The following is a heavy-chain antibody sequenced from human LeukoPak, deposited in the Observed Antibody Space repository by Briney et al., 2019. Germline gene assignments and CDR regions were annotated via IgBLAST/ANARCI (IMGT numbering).Heavy chain of an antibody. D-gene: IGHD3-22*01. Sequence: PGGSLRLSCAASGFTFSSSGMHWVRQAPGEGLEWVAVIWYDGSNRYYADPVKGRFTVSRDNSKNTLYLQMNSLRAEDTAVYYCARAKGVSTGYRPTDYWGQGTLVTVSS. V-gene: IGHV3-33*08. CDR2: IWYDGSNR. J-gene: IGHJ4*02. CDR3: ARAKGVSTGYRPTDY. CDR1: GFTFSSSG.